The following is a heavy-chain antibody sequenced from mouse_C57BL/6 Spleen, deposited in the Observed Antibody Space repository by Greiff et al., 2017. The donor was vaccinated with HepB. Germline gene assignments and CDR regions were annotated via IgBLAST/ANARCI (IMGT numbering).Heavy chain of an antibody. Sequence: EVMLVESGGGLVKPGGSLKLSCAASGFTFSDYGMHWVRQAPGKGLEWVAYISSGSSTIYYADTVKGRFTISRDNAKNTLFLQMTSLRSEDTAMYYCARNDYDGYFDVWGTGTTVTVSS. CDR1: GFTFSDYG. J-gene: IGHJ1*03. D-gene: IGHD2-4*01. CDR3: ARNDYDGYFDV. CDR2: ISSGSSTI. V-gene: IGHV5-17*01.